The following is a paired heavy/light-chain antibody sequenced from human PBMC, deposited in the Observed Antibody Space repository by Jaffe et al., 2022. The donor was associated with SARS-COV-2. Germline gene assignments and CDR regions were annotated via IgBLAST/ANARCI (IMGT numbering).Light chain of an antibody. CDR3: AAWDESLGGLWV. J-gene: IGLJ3*02. Sequence: QAVLTQPPSASGTPGQRVTISCSGSSSNIGSRTVSRTVSWYQHRPGTAPKLLIYSLNQRPSGVPDRFSGSMSGTSASLAISGLQSDDEADYYCAAWDESLGGLWVFGGGTKLTVL. CDR1: SSNIGSRT. CDR2: SLN. V-gene: IGLV1-44*01.
Heavy chain of an antibody. V-gene: IGHV3-23*01. CDR1: GFTFNIYA. Sequence: EVQLLESGGGLVQPGGSLRLSCAGSGFTFNIYAINWVRQAPGKGLEWVSSISGSGDRTWYADSVKGRFTISRDNSKNMLSLEMNNLRAEDTAVYYCARGIHQQPYYYGMDVWGQGTSVFVSS. D-gene: IGHD2-2*01. CDR3: ARGIHQQPYYYGMDV. CDR2: ISGSGDRT. J-gene: IGHJ6*02.